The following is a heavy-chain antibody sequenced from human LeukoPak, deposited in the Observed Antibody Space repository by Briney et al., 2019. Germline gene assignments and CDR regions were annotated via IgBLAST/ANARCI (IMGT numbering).Heavy chain of an antibody. CDR3: AKDPRTYYYDSSSAPV. J-gene: IGHJ4*02. V-gene: IGHV3-30*02. Sequence: PGGSLRLSCAASGFTFSSYGMHWVRQAPGKGLEWVAFIRYDGSNKYYADSVKGRFTISRDNSKNTLYLQMNSLRAEDTAVYYRAKDPRTYYYDSSSAPVWGQGTLVTVSS. CDR1: GFTFSSYG. CDR2: IRYDGSNK. D-gene: IGHD3-22*01.